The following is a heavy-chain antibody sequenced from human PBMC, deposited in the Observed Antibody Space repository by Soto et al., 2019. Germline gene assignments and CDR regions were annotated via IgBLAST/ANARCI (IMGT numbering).Heavy chain of an antibody. CDR2: ISGSGGST. J-gene: IGHJ4*02. D-gene: IGHD2-8*01. CDR1: GFTFSSYA. V-gene: IGHV3-23*01. CDR3: AKSNYPTGVYIQRQAEDY. Sequence: PGGSLRLSCAASGFTFSSYAMSWVRQAPGKGLEWVSAISGSGGSTYYADSVKGRFTISRDNSKNTLYLQMNSLRAEDTAVYYCAKSNYPTGVYIQRQAEDYWGQGTLVTVSS.